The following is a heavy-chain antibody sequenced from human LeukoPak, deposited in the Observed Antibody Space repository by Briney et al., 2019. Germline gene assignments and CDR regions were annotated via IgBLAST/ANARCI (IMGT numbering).Heavy chain of an antibody. CDR3: ARNYGSGSYYNVFPYYYMDV. CDR1: GYTFTGYY. V-gene: IGHV1-2*02. D-gene: IGHD3-10*01. CDR2: INPNSGGT. J-gene: IGHJ6*03. Sequence: ASVKVSCKASGYTFTGYYMHWVRQAPGQGLEWMGWINPNSGGTNYAQKFQGRVTMTRDTSISTAYMELSRLRSDDTAVYYCARNYGSGSYYNVFPYYYMDVWGKGTTVTISS.